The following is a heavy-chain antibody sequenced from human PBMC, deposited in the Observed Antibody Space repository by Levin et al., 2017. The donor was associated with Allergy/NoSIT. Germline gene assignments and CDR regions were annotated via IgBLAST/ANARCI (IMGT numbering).Heavy chain of an antibody. J-gene: IGHJ4*02. CDR1: GGSISSGGYS. CDR3: ARAPLVEGYFDY. CDR2: IYHSGST. Sequence: SQTLSLTCAVSGGSISSGGYSWSWIRQPPGKGLEWIGYIYHSGSTYYNPSLKSRVTISVDRSKNQFSLKLSSVTAADTAVYYCARAPLVEGYFDYWGQGTLVTVSS. D-gene: IGHD2-15*01. V-gene: IGHV4-30-2*01.